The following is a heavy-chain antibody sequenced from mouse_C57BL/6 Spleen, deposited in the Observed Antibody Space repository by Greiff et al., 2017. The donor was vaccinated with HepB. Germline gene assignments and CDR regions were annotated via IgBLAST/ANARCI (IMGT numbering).Heavy chain of an antibody. Sequence: DVKLVESGGGLVKPGGSLKLSCAASGFTFSDYGMHWVRQAPEKGLEWVAYISSGSSTIYYADTVKGRFTISRDNAKNTLFLQMTSLRSEDTAMYYCARGWLLRAMDYWGQGTSVTVSS. D-gene: IGHD2-3*01. CDR1: GFTFSDYG. CDR3: ARGWLLRAMDY. J-gene: IGHJ4*01. V-gene: IGHV5-17*01. CDR2: ISSGSSTI.